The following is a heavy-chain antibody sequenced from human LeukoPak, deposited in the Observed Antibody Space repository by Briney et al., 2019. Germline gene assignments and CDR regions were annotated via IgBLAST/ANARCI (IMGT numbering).Heavy chain of an antibody. CDR1: GGTVSSYA. V-gene: IGHV1-69*05. CDR3: ARGLDSSGYSMAY. D-gene: IGHD3-22*01. J-gene: IGHJ4*02. CDR2: IIPIFGTA. Sequence: GASVNVSCKASGGTVSSYAISWVRQAPGQGLEWMGGIIPIFGTANYAQKFQGRVTITTDESTSTAYMELSSLRSEDTAVYYCARGLDSSGYSMAYWGQGTLVTVSS.